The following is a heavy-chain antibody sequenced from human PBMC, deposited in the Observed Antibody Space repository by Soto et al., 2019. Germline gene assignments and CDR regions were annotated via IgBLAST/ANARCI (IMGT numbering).Heavy chain of an antibody. V-gene: IGHV4-39*01. D-gene: IGHD1-26*01. CDR1: GGAISDARFY. CDR3: ARQKWEQPKWFDP. CDR2: IFYSGTT. Sequence: QLQLQESGPGLVKPSETLSLTCSLSGGAISDARFYWGWIRPTPGKGLEWIGSIFYSGTTFFNPALQSRVTIAVDTSENQVSLKLSSVTAADTALYFCARQKWEQPKWFDPWGQGTLVTVSS. J-gene: IGHJ5*02.